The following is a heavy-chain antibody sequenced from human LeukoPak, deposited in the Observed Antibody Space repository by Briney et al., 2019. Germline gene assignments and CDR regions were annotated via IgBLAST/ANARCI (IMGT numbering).Heavy chain of an antibody. CDR2: IYSGGDT. D-gene: IGHD6-19*01. V-gene: IGHV3-66*01. CDR3: TKERNLEIAVAGTIFDY. Sequence: GGSLRLSCAASGFTVSSYYMGWVRQAPGKGLEGVSVIYSGGDTYYTDSVKGRFTISRDNSKNMIYLEMISLKAEDTAVYYCTKERNLEIAVAGTIFDYWGQGTLVIVSS. J-gene: IGHJ4*02. CDR1: GFTVSSYY.